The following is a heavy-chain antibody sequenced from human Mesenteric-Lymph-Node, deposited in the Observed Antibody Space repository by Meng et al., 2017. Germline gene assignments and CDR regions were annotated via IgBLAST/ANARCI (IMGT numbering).Heavy chain of an antibody. CDR2: IIPLLGTA. J-gene: IGHJ6*02. CDR3: ARDNDPIDIVVVSTAMRYYGMDV. D-gene: IGHD2-2*01. V-gene: IGHV1-69*10. CDR1: GGTFSSYA. Sequence: SVKVSCKASGGTFSSYAISWVRQAPGQGLEWMGGIIPLLGTANYAQKFQGRVTISADKSTSTAYMELSSLRSEDTAVYYCARDNDPIDIVVVSTAMRYYGMDVWGQGNTVNVSS.